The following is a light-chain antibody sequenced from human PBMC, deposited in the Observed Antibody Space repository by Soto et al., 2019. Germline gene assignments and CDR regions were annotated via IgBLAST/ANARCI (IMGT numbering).Light chain of an antibody. CDR3: SSYTTSNTRQIV. CDR1: SSDVGGYNY. V-gene: IGLV2-14*03. J-gene: IGLJ1*01. Sequence: QSVLTHPASVSGSPGQSLTLSCTGTSSDVGGYNYVSWYQHHPGKAPKLIIYDVSNRPSGVSIRFSGSKSDNTASLTISGLQPEDEADYHCSSYTTSNTRQIVFGTGTKVTVL. CDR2: DVS.